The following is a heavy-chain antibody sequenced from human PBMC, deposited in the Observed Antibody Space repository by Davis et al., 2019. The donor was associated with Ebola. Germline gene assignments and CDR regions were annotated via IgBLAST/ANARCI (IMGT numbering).Heavy chain of an antibody. V-gene: IGHV3-66*01. CDR2: IYTSGRT. Sequence: GGSLRLSCAVSGFTVSDYYMIWVRQAPGKGLEWVSVIYTSGRTFYADSVKGRFTISRDKSNNSVYLQMSSLRAEDTAIYYCARGSDGIVGAHDHGIDVWGQGTTVTVSS. CDR1: GFTVSDYY. D-gene: IGHD1-26*01. CDR3: ARGSDGIVGAHDHGIDV. J-gene: IGHJ6*02.